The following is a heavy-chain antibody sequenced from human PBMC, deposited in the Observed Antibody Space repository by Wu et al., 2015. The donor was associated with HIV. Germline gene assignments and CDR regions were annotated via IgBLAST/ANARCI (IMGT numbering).Heavy chain of an antibody. Sequence: QVQLQESGPGLVKPSETLSLTCTVSGGSISSYYWSWIRQPPGKGLEWIGYILSGSADYSPSLKSRVTISGDTSKNQLSLKVNSVTTADTAVYYCARDSTGYGSIDAFDIWAKGNGHRLF. V-gene: IGHV4-59*01. J-gene: IGHJ3*02. CDR2: ILSGSA. CDR1: GGSISSYY. D-gene: IGHD5-18*01. CDR3: ARDSTGYGSIDAFDI.